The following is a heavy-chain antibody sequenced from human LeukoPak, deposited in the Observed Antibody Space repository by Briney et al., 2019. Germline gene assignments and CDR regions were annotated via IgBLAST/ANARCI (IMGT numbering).Heavy chain of an antibody. Sequence: ASVKVSCKASGYTFTGYYMHWVRQAPGQGLECMGWINPNSGGTNYAQKFQGRVTMTRDTSISTAYMELSRLRSDDTAVYYCARDLYGDYTSDDDWGQGTLVTVSS. V-gene: IGHV1-2*02. J-gene: IGHJ4*02. D-gene: IGHD4-17*01. CDR2: INPNSGGT. CDR1: GYTFTGYY. CDR3: ARDLYGDYTSDDD.